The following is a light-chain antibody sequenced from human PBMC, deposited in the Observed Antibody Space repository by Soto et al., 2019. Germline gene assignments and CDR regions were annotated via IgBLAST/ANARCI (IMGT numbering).Light chain of an antibody. CDR2: NNN. CDR1: SSNIGINT. CDR3: AAWDDSLNGYV. Sequence: QPVLTQPPSASETPGQRVTISCSGSSSNIGINTVDWFQQLPGTAPKLLIYNNNQRPSGVPDRFSGSKSGTSASLAISGLQSEDESAYYCAAWDDSLNGYVFGTGTKLTVL. V-gene: IGLV1-44*01. J-gene: IGLJ1*01.